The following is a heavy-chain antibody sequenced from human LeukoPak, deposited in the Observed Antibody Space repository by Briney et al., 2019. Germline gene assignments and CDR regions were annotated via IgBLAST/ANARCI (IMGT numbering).Heavy chain of an antibody. CDR3: ARAQSDRRQWWFDY. CDR2: IYYSGST. J-gene: IGHJ4*02. V-gene: IGHV4-31*03. Sequence: PSQTLSLTCTVSGGSTSSGGYYWNWIRQHPGKGLEWIGYIYYSGSTYYNPSLKSRVTISIDTSKNQFSLKLSSVTAADTAVYYCARAQSDRRQWWFDYWGQGTLVTVSS. D-gene: IGHD2-15*01. CDR1: GGSTSSGGYY.